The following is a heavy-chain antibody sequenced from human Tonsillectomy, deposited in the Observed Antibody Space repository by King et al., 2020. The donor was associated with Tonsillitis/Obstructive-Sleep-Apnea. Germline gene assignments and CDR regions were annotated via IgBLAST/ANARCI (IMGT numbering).Heavy chain of an antibody. D-gene: IGHD5-12*01. J-gene: IGHJ6*03. V-gene: IGHV2-70*11. CDR3: ARSPMATTYYYYYMDV. CDR2: IDWDDDK. Sequence: VTLQESGPALVKPTQTLTLTCSFSGFSLSTSGMSVSWIRQPPGKALEWLARIDWDDDKYYSTSLKTRLTISKDTSKNQVVLTMTNMDPVDTATYYCARSPMATTYYYYYMDVWGKGTTVTVSS. CDR1: GFSLSTSGMS.